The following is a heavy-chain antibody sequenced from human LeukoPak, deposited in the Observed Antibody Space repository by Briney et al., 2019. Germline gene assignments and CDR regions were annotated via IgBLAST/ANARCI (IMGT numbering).Heavy chain of an antibody. CDR3: ARRKRPIGPHYDYVWGRNARGGVYYFDY. CDR1: GGSISSYY. V-gene: IGHV4-59*12. Sequence: SETLSLTCTVSGGSISSYYWSWIRQPPGKGLEWIGYIYYSGSTNYNPSLKSRVTISVDTSKNQFSLKLRSVTAADTAVYYCARRKRPIGPHYDYVWGRNARGGVYYFDYWGQGTLVTVSS. CDR2: IYYSGST. J-gene: IGHJ4*02. D-gene: IGHD3-16*01.